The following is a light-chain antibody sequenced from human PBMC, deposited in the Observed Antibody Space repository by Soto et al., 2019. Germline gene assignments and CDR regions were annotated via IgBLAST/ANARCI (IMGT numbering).Light chain of an antibody. CDR2: AAS. V-gene: IGKV3-20*01. J-gene: IGKJ2*01. Sequence: PGDRATLSCRASRSFASSYLAWYQQKPGQAPRLLIYAASSRATGIPDRFSGSGSGTDFTLTISRLEPEDVAVYYCQQYGPSPPYTFGQGTKLEIK. CDR1: RSFASSY. CDR3: QQYGPSPPYT.